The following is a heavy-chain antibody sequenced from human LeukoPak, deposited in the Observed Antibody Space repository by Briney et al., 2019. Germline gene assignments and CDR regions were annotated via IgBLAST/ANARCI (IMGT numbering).Heavy chain of an antibody. CDR1: GFTFSDYA. Sequence: GGSLRLSCAASGFTFSDYAMHWVRQAPGKELEYVSAISSNGGSIHYANSVKGRFTISRDNSKNTLYLQMDSLRAEDTAVYYCAKDLMRDIWFGESWGQGTLVTVSS. V-gene: IGHV3-64*01. D-gene: IGHD3-10*01. CDR3: AKDLMRDIWFGES. CDR2: ISSNGGSI. J-gene: IGHJ5*02.